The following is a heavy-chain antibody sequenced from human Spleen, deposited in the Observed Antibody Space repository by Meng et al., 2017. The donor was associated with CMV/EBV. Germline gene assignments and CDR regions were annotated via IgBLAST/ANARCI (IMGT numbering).Heavy chain of an antibody. CDR3: AREGCSSTSCPYITDAFDI. J-gene: IGHJ3*02. CDR1: GYTFTSYG. V-gene: IGHV1-18*01. CDR2: ISAYNGNT. D-gene: IGHD2-2*01. Sequence: ASVKVSCKASGYTFTSYGISWVRQAPGQGLEWMGWISAYNGNTNYAQKLQGRVTMTTDTSTSTAYMELRSLRSDDTAVYYCAREGCSSTSCPYITDAFDIWGQGTMVTVSS.